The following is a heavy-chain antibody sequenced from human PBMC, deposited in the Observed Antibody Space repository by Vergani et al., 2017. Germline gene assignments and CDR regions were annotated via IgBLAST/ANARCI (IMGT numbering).Heavy chain of an antibody. V-gene: IGHV4-38-2*01. D-gene: IGHD6-19*01. J-gene: IGHJ4*02. CDR1: GYSISSGYY. CDR3: ARLPLYSSVWFHFDY. CDR2: IFHSGST. Sequence: QVQLQESGPGLVKPSETLSLTCAVSGYSISSGYYWGWIRQPPGKGLGWIGSIFHSGSTYYNPSLKSRVTISVDTSKNQFSLKLSSVTAADTAVYYCARLPLYSSVWFHFDYWGQGTLVTVSS.